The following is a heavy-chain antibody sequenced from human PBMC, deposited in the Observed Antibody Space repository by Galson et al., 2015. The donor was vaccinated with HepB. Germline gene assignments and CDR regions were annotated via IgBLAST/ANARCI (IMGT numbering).Heavy chain of an antibody. V-gene: IGHV5-51*01. CDR2: IYPGDSDT. D-gene: IGHD3-10*01. CDR3: ARHRGSGSSYYYYYYYMDV. CDR1: GYSFTSYW. Sequence: QSGAEGKKPGESLKISCKGSGYSFTSYWIGWVRQMPGKGLEWMGIIYPGDSDTRYSPSFQGQVTISADKSISTAYLQWSSLKASDTAMYYCARHRGSGSSYYYYYYYMDVWGKGTTVTVSS. J-gene: IGHJ6*03.